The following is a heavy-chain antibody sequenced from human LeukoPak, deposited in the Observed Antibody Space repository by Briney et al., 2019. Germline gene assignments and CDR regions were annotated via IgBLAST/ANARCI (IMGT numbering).Heavy chain of an antibody. V-gene: IGHV4-34*01. J-gene: IGHJ5*02. D-gene: IGHD2-2*01. CDR3: AGGRYCSSTSCYFRFDP. CDR1: GGSFSGYY. Sequence: SETLSLTCAVYGGSFSGYYWSWIRQPPGKGLEWIGEINYSGSTNYNPSLKSRVTISVDTSKNQFSLKLSSVTAADTAVYYCAGGRYCSSTSCYFRFDPWGQGTLVTVSS. CDR2: INYSGST.